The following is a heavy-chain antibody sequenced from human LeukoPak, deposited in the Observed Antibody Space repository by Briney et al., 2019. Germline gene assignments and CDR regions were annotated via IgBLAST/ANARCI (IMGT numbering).Heavy chain of an antibody. CDR1: GSRFTSYW. CDR2: IYTRDSDT. J-gene: IGHJ4*02. Sequence: HGESLKISWKGSGSRFTSYWIGWVRQMPGKGLEWMGVIYTRDSDTSYSPSFQGQVTIPADKSISTAYLQWSSLQASDTAMYYCARLPGLYYFDYWGQGTLVTVSS. D-gene: IGHD3-16*01. V-gene: IGHV5-51*01. CDR3: ARLPGLYYFDY.